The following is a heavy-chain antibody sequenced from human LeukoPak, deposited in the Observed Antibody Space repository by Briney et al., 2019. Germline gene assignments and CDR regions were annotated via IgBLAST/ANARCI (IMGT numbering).Heavy chain of an antibody. V-gene: IGHV4-30-2*01. CDR3: ARADYYGSGATVDS. J-gene: IGHJ4*02. CDR1: GGSISSGGYS. CDR2: IYHSGST. Sequence: TLSLTCAVSGGSISSGGYSWSWIRQPPGKGLEWIGYIYHSGSTYYNPSLKSRVTISVDRSKNQFSLKLSSVTAADTAVYYCARADYYGSGATVDSWGQGTLVTVSS. D-gene: IGHD3-10*01.